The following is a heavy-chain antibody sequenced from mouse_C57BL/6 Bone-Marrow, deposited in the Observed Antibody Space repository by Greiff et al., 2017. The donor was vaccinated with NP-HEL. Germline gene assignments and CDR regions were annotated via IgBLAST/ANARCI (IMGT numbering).Heavy chain of an antibody. CDR1: GYTFTSYW. V-gene: IGHV1-69*01. J-gene: IGHJ2*01. CDR2: IDPSDSYT. CDR3: AGDDYYY. Sequence: QVHVKQPGAELVMPGASVKLSCKASGYTFTSYWMHWVKQRPGQGLEWIGEIDPSDSYTNYNQKFKGKSTLTVDKSSSTAYMQLSSLTSEDSAVYYCAGDDYYYWGQGTTLTVSS. D-gene: IGHD2-4*01.